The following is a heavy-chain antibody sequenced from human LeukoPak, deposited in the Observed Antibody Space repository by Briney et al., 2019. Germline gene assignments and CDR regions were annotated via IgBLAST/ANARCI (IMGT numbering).Heavy chain of an antibody. J-gene: IGHJ4*02. CDR3: ARGFGPRYYYGSGTDY. Sequence: SETMSLTCAVYGGSSSGYYWSWIRQPPGKGLEWIGEINHSGSTNYNPSLKSRVTISVDTSKNQFSLKLSSVTAADTAVYYCARGFGPRYYYGSGTDYWGQGTLVTVSS. V-gene: IGHV4-34*01. D-gene: IGHD3-10*01. CDR2: INHSGST. CDR1: GGSSSGYY.